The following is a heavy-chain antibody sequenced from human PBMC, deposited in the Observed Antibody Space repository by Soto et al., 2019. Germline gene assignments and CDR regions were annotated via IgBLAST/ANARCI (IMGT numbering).Heavy chain of an antibody. CDR3: ARGDGDNNFDY. D-gene: IGHD2-21*01. V-gene: IGHV1-69*12. CDR2: ISPIFGTA. Sequence: QVQLVQSGAEVKKPGSSVKVSCKSSGDTFSSYAISWVLQAPGQGLEWMGGISPIFGTANYAQKFQGRVTVTAEESTRTAYLELSGLGSEATAVYYCARGDGDNNFDYWGQGNLVNVSS. CDR1: GDTFSSYA. J-gene: IGHJ4*02.